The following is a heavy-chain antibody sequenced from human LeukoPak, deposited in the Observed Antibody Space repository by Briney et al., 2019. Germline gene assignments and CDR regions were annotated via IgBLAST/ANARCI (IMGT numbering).Heavy chain of an antibody. Sequence: PGGSLRLSCAASGFTFSDYYMSWIRQAPGKGLEWVSYISSSGSTIYYADSVKGRFTISRDNAKNSLYLQMNSLRAEDTAVYYCAKCSAPWATTYYFDYWGQGILVTVSS. CDR3: AKCSAPWATTYYFDY. D-gene: IGHD5-12*01. CDR2: ISSSGSTI. CDR1: GFTFSDYY. V-gene: IGHV3-11*01. J-gene: IGHJ4*02.